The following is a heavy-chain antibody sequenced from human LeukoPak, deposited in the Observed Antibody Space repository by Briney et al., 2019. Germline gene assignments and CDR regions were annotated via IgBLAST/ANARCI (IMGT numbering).Heavy chain of an antibody. CDR2: IYYSGST. CDR1: GGSISSYY. CDR3: ARGYGSGSYYGYYYMDV. Sequence: SETLSLTCTVSGGSISSYYWSWIRQPPGKGLEWIGYIYYSGSTNYNPSLKSRVTISVDTSKNQFSLKLSSVTAADTAVYYCARGYGSGSYYGYYYMDVWGKGTTVTISS. D-gene: IGHD3-10*01. V-gene: IGHV4-59*01. J-gene: IGHJ6*03.